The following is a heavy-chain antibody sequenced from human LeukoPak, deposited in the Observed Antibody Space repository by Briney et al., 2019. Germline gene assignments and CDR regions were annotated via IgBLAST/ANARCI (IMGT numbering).Heavy chain of an antibody. V-gene: IGHV4-4*07. CDR1: GGSVSSYF. D-gene: IGHD5-24*01. J-gene: IGHJ4*02. Sequence: SETLSLTCLVSGGSVSSYFWSWIRQPAGTGLEWIGRFYSSGNNNYNPSLRSRVTMSADTSKNQFSMELTSVTAADTAVYYCARDGEMATIENYFDYWGQGALVTVSS. CDR2: FYSSGNN. CDR3: ARDGEMATIENYFDY.